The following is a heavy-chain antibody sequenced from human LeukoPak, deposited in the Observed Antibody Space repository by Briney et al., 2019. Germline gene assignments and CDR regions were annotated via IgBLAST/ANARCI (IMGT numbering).Heavy chain of an antibody. Sequence: GESLQISCKGFGYRFTNSWIGWVRQMPGKGLEWMGIIYPDDSDTRYSPSFQGQVTISADKSISTAYLQWSSLKASDTAMYYCARHRKDIGFDSWGQGTLVTVSS. CDR2: IYPDDSDT. D-gene: IGHD2-15*01. CDR3: ARHRKDIGFDS. J-gene: IGHJ4*02. V-gene: IGHV5-51*01. CDR1: GYRFTNSW.